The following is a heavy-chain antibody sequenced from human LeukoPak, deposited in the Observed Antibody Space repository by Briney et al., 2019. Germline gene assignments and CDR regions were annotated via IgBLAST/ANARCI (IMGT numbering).Heavy chain of an antibody. Sequence: ASVKVSCKASGYTFTSYYMHWLRQAPGQGLEWMGIINPSGGSTSYAQKFQGRVTMTRDTSTSTVYMELSSLRSEDTAVYYCARGDHQEYQQLGLFDYWGQGTLVTVSS. V-gene: IGHV1-46*01. CDR3: ARGDHQEYQQLGLFDY. J-gene: IGHJ4*02. D-gene: IGHD2-2*01. CDR1: GYTFTSYY. CDR2: INPSGGST.